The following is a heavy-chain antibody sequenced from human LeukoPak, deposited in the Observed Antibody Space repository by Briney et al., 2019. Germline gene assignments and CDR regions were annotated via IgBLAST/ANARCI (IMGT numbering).Heavy chain of an antibody. D-gene: IGHD2-2*01. Sequence: SETLSLTCAVYGGSFSGYYWSWIRQPPGKGLEWIGEINHSGSTNYNPSLKSRVTISVDTSKNQFSLKLSSVTAEDTAVYYCARLCSSTSCIWGYYYGMDVWGQGTTVTVSS. CDR1: GGSFSGYY. CDR2: INHSGST. J-gene: IGHJ6*02. V-gene: IGHV4-34*01. CDR3: ARLCSSTSCIWGYYYGMDV.